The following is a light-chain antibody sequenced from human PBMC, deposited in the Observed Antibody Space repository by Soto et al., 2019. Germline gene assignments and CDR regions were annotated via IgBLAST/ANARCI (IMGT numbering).Light chain of an antibody. CDR1: PSVSNS. J-gene: IGKJ4*01. V-gene: IGKV3-11*01. CDR3: QQRNRWPPVT. CDR2: DAF. Sequence: ESVLTQSPATLSLSPGERATLSCRASPSVSNSLAWYQHKPGQAPRLLIYDAFNRATGVPTRFSGSGSGTDFPLTISSLEPEDFAVYYCQQRNRWPPVTFGGGTRVEIK.